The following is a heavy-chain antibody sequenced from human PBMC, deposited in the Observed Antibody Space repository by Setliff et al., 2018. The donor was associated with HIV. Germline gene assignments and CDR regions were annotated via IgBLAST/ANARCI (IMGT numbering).Heavy chain of an antibody. J-gene: IGHJ6*03. D-gene: IGHD2-2*01. CDR2: IFFTGNT. V-gene: IGHV4-59*01. CDR3: VRGYCSSTTCYEDYYYMDA. Sequence: SETLSLTCTVSGGSISGYYWSWIRQPPGKGLEYIGSIFFTGNTIYNPSLKARVTLSVDMSKNQVFLRLSSVTAADTAVYYCVRGYCSSTTCYEDYYYMDAWGKGSTVTVSS. CDR1: GGSISGYY.